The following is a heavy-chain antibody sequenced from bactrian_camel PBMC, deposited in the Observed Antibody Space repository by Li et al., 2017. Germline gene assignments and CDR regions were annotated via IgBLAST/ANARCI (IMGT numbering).Heavy chain of an antibody. Sequence: DVQLVESGGGLVQPGGSLRLSCSASGFTFKAHATSWVRQAPGKGLERISTINNGGKNTYYAASTKGRFTVSRDNAKNTLYLQLNSLKNEDTAMYYCAKDQWLGSSVEVTSDLDYWGQGTQVTVS. V-gene: IGHV3S31*01. CDR1: GFTFKAHA. CDR2: INNGGKNT. CDR3: AKDQWLGSSVEVTSDLDY. J-gene: IGHJ4*01. D-gene: IGHD1*01.